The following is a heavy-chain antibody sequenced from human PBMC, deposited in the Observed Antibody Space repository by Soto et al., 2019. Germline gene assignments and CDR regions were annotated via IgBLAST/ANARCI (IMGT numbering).Heavy chain of an antibody. CDR2: INHSGST. V-gene: IGHV4-34*01. Sequence: PSETLSLTCAVYGGSFSGYYCSWIRQPPGKGLEWIGEINHSGSTNYNPSLKSRVTISVDTSKNQFSLKLSSVTAADTAVYYCARGLGSSSWYNWFDPLGQGTMVTVCS. CDR1: GGSFSGYY. CDR3: ARGLGSSSWYNWFDP. D-gene: IGHD6-13*01. J-gene: IGHJ5*02.